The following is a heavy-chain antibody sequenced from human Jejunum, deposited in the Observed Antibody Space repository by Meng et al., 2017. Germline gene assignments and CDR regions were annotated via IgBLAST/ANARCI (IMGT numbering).Heavy chain of an antibody. J-gene: IGHJ4*02. CDR3: ARANVPRPYDS. CDR1: GYSFTNNA. Sequence: QVQLVQSGSGLKKPGASVKVSCKASGYSFTNNAINCVRQAPGQGLEWMGWINTNTGNPTYAQGFTGRFVFSLDTSVSTAYLQISNLKAEDTAVYYCARANVPRPYDSWGQGTLVTVSS. V-gene: IGHV7-4-1*02. D-gene: IGHD6-6*01. CDR2: INTNTGNP.